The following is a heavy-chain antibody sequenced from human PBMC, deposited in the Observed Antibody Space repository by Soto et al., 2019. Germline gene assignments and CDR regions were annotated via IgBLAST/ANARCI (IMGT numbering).Heavy chain of an antibody. V-gene: IGHV4-59*01. CDR1: GGSISSYY. CDR2: IYYSGST. CDR3: ARGGVLGATLGLDY. Sequence: QVQLQESGPGLVKPSETLSLTCTVSGGSISSYYWSWIRQPPGKGLEWIGYIYYSGSTNYNPSLKRRVTISVDTSKHQFSLKLSSVTAADTAVYYCARGGVLGATLGLDYWGQGTLVTVSS. J-gene: IGHJ4*02. D-gene: IGHD1-26*01.